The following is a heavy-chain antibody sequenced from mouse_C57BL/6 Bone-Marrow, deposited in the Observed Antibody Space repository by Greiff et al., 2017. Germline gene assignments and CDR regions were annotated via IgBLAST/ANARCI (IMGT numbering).Heavy chain of an antibody. V-gene: IGHV1-81*01. CDR2: IYPRSGNT. Sequence: QVQLQQPGAELVKPGASVKLSCKASGYTFTSYGISWVKQRTGQGLEWIGEIYPRSGNTYYNEKFKGKATLTADKSSSTAYMELRSLTSEDAAVYFCASPITTVVADYWGQGTTLTVSS. CDR3: ASPITTVVADY. D-gene: IGHD1-1*01. CDR1: GYTFTSYG. J-gene: IGHJ2*01.